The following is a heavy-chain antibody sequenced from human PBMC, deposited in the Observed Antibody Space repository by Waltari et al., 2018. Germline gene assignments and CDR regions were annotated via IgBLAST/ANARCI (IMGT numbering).Heavy chain of an antibody. CDR2: IIPHGGST. J-gene: IGHJ4*02. V-gene: IGHV1-46*01. Sequence: QVQLVQSGAEVQKPGASVKVSCTASGYIFTRNYLHWVRQALGQGLEWMGMIIPHGGSTTYAQKFEGRVTMTRDTSTNTVYMELSSLINEDTAVYYCARDTSTEDNYYFDYWGQGTLVTVSS. D-gene: IGHD3-10*01. CDR1: GYIFTRNY. CDR3: ARDTSTEDNYYFDY.